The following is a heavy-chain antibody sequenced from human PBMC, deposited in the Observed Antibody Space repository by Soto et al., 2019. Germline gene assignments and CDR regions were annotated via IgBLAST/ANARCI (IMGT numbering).Heavy chain of an antibody. CDR2: IWYDGSNK. CDR1: GFTFSSYG. J-gene: IGHJ4*02. D-gene: IGHD6-6*01. V-gene: IGHV3-33*01. CDR3: AREGRIAARLFYYFDY. Sequence: QVQLVESGGGVVQPGRSLRLSCAASGFTFSSYGMHWVRQAPGKGLEWVAVIWYDGSNKYYADSVNGRFTISRDNSKNTLYLQMNSLRAEDTAVYYCAREGRIAARLFYYFDYWGQGTLVTVSS.